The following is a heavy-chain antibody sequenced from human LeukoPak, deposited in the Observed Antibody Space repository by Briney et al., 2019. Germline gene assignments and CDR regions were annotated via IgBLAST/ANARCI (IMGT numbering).Heavy chain of an antibody. CDR1: GGTFSSYA. V-gene: IGHV1-69*05. D-gene: IGHD5-18*01. J-gene: IGHJ4*02. CDR2: IIPIFGTA. Sequence: SVKVSCKASGGTFSSYAISWVRQAPGQGLEWMGGIIPIFGTANYAQKLQGRVTITTDESTSTAYMELSSLRSEDTAVYCCAKGGYSYGFDYFDYWGQGTLVTVSS. CDR3: AKGGYSYGFDYFDY.